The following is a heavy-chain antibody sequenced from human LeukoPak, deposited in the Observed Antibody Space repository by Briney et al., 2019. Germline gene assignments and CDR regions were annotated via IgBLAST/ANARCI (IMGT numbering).Heavy chain of an antibody. Sequence: PSETLSLTCTVSGYSISSGYYWGWIRQPPGKGLEWIGSIYHSGSTHYNPSLKSRVTISVDTSKNQFSLKLSSVTAADTAVYYCARDLNYWGQGTLVTVSS. CDR3: ARDLNY. J-gene: IGHJ4*02. CDR1: GYSISSGYY. V-gene: IGHV4-38-2*02. CDR2: IYHSGST.